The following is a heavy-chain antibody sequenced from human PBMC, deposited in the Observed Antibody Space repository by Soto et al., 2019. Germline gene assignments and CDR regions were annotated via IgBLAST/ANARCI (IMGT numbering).Heavy chain of an antibody. CDR1: GGSFKSGSYS. J-gene: IGHJ4*02. Sequence: QVQLQESGPGLVKPSETLSLTCTVSGGSFKSGSYSWSWIRQPPGKGLEWIGYVYHTGRTNYNPSPRSQVSISMDTSKNQFSLNLDSVTAADTAVYFCARDFAYFGSWGPGTLVTVSS. D-gene: IGHD3-3*01. V-gene: IGHV4-61*01. CDR2: VYHTGRT. CDR3: ARDFAYFGS.